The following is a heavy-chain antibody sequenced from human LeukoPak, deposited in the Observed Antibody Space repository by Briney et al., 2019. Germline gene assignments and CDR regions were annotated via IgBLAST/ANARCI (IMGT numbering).Heavy chain of an antibody. J-gene: IGHJ4*02. CDR3: AKGVGYNRGDFDY. V-gene: IGHV3-23*01. D-gene: IGHD5-24*01. CDR1: GFIFSSYA. CDR2: ISGSGGTT. Sequence: GGSLRLSCAASGFIFSSYAMSWVRQAPGKGLEWVSAISGSGGTTYYADSVKGRFTISRDNSKNTLYLQMNSMRADDTSVYFCAKGVGYNRGDFDYWGQGTLVTVFS.